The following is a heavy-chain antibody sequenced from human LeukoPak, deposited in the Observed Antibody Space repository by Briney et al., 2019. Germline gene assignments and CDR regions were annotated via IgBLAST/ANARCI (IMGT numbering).Heavy chain of an antibody. CDR3: AASWYYYGMDV. CDR2: IYYSGSA. Sequence: SETRSLTCTVSGGSISSYYWSWIRQPPGKGLEWIGYIYYSGSANYNPSLKSRVTMSVDTSKNQFSLNLTSVTAADTAVYYCAASWYYYGMDVWGQGTTFTVSS. J-gene: IGHJ6*02. V-gene: IGHV4-59*08. CDR1: GGSISSYY.